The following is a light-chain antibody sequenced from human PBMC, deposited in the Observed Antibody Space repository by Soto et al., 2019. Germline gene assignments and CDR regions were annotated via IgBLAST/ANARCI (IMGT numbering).Light chain of an antibody. CDR3: QQRSNWPPIT. J-gene: IGKJ5*01. V-gene: IGKV3-11*01. CDR2: DAS. CDR1: QSVSRY. Sequence: EIVVTQSPATLSVSPGERATLSCRASQSVSRYLAWYQQKPGQAPRLLIYDASNRATGIPARFSGSGSGTDFTLTISSLEPEDFAVYYCQQRSNWPPITFGQWTRLAIK.